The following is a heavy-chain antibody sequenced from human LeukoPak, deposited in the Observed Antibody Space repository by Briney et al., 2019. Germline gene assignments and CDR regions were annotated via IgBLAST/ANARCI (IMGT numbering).Heavy chain of an antibody. D-gene: IGHD7-27*01. V-gene: IGHV3-30*04. J-gene: IGHJ4*02. Sequence: GGSLRLSCAASRFTFSGYAMHWVRQAPGKGLEWVAVISKDGRNKYYADSVKGRFTISRDNSKKTLYLQMNSLRAEDTAVYYCARNPTGDFPFDYWGQGTLVTVSS. CDR2: ISKDGRNK. CDR3: ARNPTGDFPFDY. CDR1: RFTFSGYA.